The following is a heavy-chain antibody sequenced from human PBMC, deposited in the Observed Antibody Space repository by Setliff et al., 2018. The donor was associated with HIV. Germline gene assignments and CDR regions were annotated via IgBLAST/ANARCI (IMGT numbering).Heavy chain of an antibody. V-gene: IGHV1-18*01. CDR2: IATYNGNT. Sequence: GASVKVSCKASGYTFNSYGISWVRQAPGQGPEWVGWIATYNGNTNYAQRLQGRVTLTTDTSTSTACMELRSLRFDDTAVYFCARGVSQAYTYGSGAYYYFDFWGLGTLVTVSS. D-gene: IGHD6-19*01. CDR3: ARGVSQAYTYGSGAYYYFDF. J-gene: IGHJ4*02. CDR1: GYTFNSYG.